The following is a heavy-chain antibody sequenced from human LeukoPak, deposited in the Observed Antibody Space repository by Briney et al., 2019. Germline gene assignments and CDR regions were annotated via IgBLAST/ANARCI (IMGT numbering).Heavy chain of an antibody. Sequence: GGSLRLSCAASGFTVSGNYMSWVRQAPGKGLEWVSGIYSGGSTYYVDSVKGRFTISRDNSKNTLYLQMNSLRTEDTAVYYCARALYYGSGAYYYYYMDVWGKGTTVTVSS. CDR2: IYSGGST. V-gene: IGHV3-66*02. D-gene: IGHD3-10*01. CDR3: ARALYYGSGAYYYYYMDV. J-gene: IGHJ6*03. CDR1: GFTVSGNY.